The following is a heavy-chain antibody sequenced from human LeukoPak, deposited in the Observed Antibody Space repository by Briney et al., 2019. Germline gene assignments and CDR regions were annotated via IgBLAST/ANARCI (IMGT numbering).Heavy chain of an antibody. CDR3: ASGAWATRLHS. CDR1: GESLNYYY. V-gene: IGHV4-34*12. CDR2: VFDGKTT. D-gene: IGHD5-24*01. J-gene: IGHJ4*02. Sequence: ASDTLSLTCAVYGESLNYYYWSWIRQSPEKGLEWIGEVFDGKTTNYNPSLKSRVTMSAVTSSNQFSLNLKSVTAADTVVYYCASGAWATRLHSWAQGTLVIVSS.